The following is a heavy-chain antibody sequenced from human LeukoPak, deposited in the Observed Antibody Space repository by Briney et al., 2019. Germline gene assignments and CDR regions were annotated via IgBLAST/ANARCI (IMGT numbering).Heavy chain of an antibody. J-gene: IGHJ5*02. D-gene: IGHD6-13*01. CDR1: GYTFTSYG. V-gene: IGHV1-18*01. CDR3: AREQQLAKDNWFDP. CDR2: ISAYNGYT. Sequence: GASVKVSCKASGYTFTSYGISWVRQAPGQGLEWMGWISAYNGYTNYAQKLQGRVTMTTDTSTSTAYMELRSLRSDDTAVYYCAREQQLAKDNWFDPWGQGTLVTVSS.